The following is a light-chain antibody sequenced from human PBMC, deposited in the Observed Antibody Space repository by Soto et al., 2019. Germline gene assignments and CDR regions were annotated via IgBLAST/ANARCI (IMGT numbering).Light chain of an antibody. CDR1: QNITNF. Sequence: DIQMTQSPSSLSASVGDRVTIACRASQNITNFLNWYQHNPGKAPNLLIFAASHLQSGVSSRFSGSGSGTEFTLTISSLQPDDFATYYCQHYNSYSEAFGQGTKVDI. V-gene: IGKV1-5*01. CDR3: QHYNSYSEA. CDR2: AAS. J-gene: IGKJ1*01.